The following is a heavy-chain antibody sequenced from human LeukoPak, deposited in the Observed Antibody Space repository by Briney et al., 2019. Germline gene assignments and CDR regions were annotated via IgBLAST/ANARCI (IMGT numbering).Heavy chain of an antibody. J-gene: IGHJ6*02. CDR1: GFTLSDYY. CDR2: ITSRGSTI. V-gene: IGHV3-11*01. Sequence: GGSLRLSCAASGFTLSDYYLTWIRQAPGKGLEWVSYITSRGSTIYHADSVKGRFTISRDNAKNSPYLQMNSLRAEDTAVYYCARWLRGIADEDGVDVWGQGTTVTVPS. CDR3: ARWLRGIADEDGVDV. D-gene: IGHD6-13*01.